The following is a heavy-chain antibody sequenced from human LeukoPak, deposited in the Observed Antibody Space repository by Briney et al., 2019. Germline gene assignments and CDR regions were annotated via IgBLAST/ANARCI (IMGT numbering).Heavy chain of an antibody. D-gene: IGHD4-17*01. V-gene: IGHV3-74*01. CDR3: AGDSDYGGYSRFDY. CDR2: IKSDGSST. J-gene: IGHJ4*02. Sequence: GGSLRLPCVASGFTFSSYWMHWVRQAPGKGLVWVSCIKSDGSSTSYADSVKGRFTISRDNVKSTLYLQMNSLRGEDTAVYYCAGDSDYGGYSRFDYWGQGTLVTVSS. CDR1: GFTFSSYW.